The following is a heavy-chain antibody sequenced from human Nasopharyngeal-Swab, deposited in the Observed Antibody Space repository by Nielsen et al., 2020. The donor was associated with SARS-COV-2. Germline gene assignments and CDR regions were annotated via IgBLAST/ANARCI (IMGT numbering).Heavy chain of an antibody. J-gene: IGHJ6*02. CDR1: NGSINSYY. V-gene: IGHV4-59*13. CDR3: ARRYFDSLYGMDV. Sequence: SETLSLTCTVSNGSINSYYWSWIRQPPGKGLEWIGYIYFSGSTSYNPSLKSRVTMSVDTSKNQFSLRLSSVTAADTAVYYCARRYFDSLYGMDVWGQGTTVTVSS. CDR2: IYFSGST. D-gene: IGHD3-9*01.